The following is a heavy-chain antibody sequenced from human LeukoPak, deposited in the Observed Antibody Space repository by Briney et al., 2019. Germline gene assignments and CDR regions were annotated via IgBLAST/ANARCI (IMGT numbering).Heavy chain of an antibody. CDR2: IYYSGST. Sequence: SETLSLTCTVSGGSISSYYWSWIRQPPGKGLEWIGYIYYSGSTNYNPSLKSRVTISVDTSKNQFSLKLSSVTAADTAVYYCAREGLTDTAMGPWGQGTLVTVSS. CDR3: AREGLTDTAMGP. V-gene: IGHV4-59*01. CDR1: GGSISSYY. J-gene: IGHJ5*02. D-gene: IGHD5-18*01.